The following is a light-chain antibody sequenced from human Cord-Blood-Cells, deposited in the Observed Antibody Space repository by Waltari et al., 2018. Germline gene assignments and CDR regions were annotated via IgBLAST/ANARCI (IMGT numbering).Light chain of an antibody. CDR3: QQRSNWPT. V-gene: IGKV3-11*01. CDR1: QSVSSY. CDR2: DAS. J-gene: IGKJ1*01. Sequence: TQSPATLSLSPGERATLSCRASQSVSSYLAWYQQKPGQAPRLLIYDASNRATGIPARFSGSGSGTDFTLTTSSLEPEDFAVYYCQQRSNWPTFGQGTKVEIK.